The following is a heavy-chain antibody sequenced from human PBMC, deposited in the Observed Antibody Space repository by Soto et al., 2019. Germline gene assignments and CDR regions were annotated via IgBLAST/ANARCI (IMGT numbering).Heavy chain of an antibody. CDR2: INWNGGST. D-gene: IGHD4-17*01. V-gene: IGHV3-20*04. Sequence: EVQLVESGGGVVRPGGSLRLSCAASGFTFDDYGMSWVRQAPGKGLEWVSGINWNGGSTGYADSVKGRFTISRDNAXXSLYLQMNSLRAEDTALYYCARDPDYGGNSPYFDYWGQGTLVTVSS. CDR3: ARDPDYGGNSPYFDY. CDR1: GFTFDDYG. J-gene: IGHJ4*02.